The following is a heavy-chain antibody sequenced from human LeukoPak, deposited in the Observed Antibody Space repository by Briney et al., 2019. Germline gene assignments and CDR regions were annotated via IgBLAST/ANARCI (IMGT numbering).Heavy chain of an antibody. J-gene: IGHJ4*02. V-gene: IGHV3-23*01. CDR3: AKDVSIAVAGTLDY. D-gene: IGHD6-19*01. Sequence: GGSLRLSCAASGFTFSSYAMSWVRQAPGKGLEWVSAISGSGGSTYYADSVKGRFTISRDNSKNTLYLQMNNLRAEDTAVYYCAKDVSIAVAGTLDYWGQGTLVTVSS. CDR1: GFTFSSYA. CDR2: ISGSGGST.